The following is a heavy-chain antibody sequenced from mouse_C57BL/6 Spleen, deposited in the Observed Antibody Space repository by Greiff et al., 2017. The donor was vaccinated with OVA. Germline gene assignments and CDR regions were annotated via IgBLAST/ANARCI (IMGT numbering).Heavy chain of an antibody. CDR1: GYTFTEYT. CDR2: FYPGSGSI. V-gene: IGHV1-62-2*01. Sequence: VQLVESGAELVKPGASVKLSCKASGYTFTEYTIHWVKQRSGQGLEWIGWFYPGSGSIKYNEKFKDKATLTADKSSSTVYMELSRLTSEDSAVYFCARHEDPDYGSSPAWFAYWGQGTLVTVSA. D-gene: IGHD1-1*01. CDR3: ARHEDPDYGSSPAWFAY. J-gene: IGHJ3*01.